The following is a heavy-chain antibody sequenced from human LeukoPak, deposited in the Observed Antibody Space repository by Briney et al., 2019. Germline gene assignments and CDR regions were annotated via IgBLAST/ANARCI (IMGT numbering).Heavy chain of an antibody. Sequence: GRSLRLSCAASGFTFSSYGMHWVRQAPGKGLEWVAVISYDGSNKYYADSVKGRFTISRDNSKNTLYLQMNSLRAEDAAVYYCARDGTNTGAFDYWGQGTLVTVSS. CDR1: GFTFSSYG. J-gene: IGHJ4*02. D-gene: IGHD1-14*01. V-gene: IGHV3-30*03. CDR2: ISYDGSNK. CDR3: ARDGTNTGAFDY.